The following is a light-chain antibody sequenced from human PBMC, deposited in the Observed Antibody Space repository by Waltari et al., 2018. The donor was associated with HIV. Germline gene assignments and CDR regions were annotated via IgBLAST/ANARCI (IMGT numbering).Light chain of an antibody. CDR1: SSDVGGYNY. V-gene: IGLV2-14*01. CDR2: EVS. Sequence: QSALTPPASVSGSPGQSITLSCTGTSSDVGGYNYVSWYQQHPGKAPKLMIYEVSNRPSGVSNRFSGSKSGNTASLTISGLQAEDEADYYCSSYTSSSTLRVFGGGTKLTVL. CDR3: SSYTSSSTLRV. J-gene: IGLJ3*02.